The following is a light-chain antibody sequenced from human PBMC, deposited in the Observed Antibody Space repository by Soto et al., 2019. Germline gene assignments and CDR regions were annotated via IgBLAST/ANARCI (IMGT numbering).Light chain of an antibody. CDR3: QQRSIWPRT. CDR2: DAS. CDR1: QSISTS. Sequence: EIVLTQSPATLSLSPGERATLSCRASQSISTSLAWYQQKPGQAPRLLIYDASNWATGIPARFSGSGSGTDFPLTIISLEPEDVAVYYCQQRSIWPRTFGQGTKVEIK. J-gene: IGKJ1*01. V-gene: IGKV3-11*01.